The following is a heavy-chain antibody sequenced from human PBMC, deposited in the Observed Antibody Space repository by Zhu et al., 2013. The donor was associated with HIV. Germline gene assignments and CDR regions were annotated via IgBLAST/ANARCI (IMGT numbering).Heavy chain of an antibody. CDR3: ARDFYGSGTYFYAFDF. CDR1: GYTFTGSY. CDR2: INPNSGGA. J-gene: IGHJ3*01. D-gene: IGHD1-26*01. Sequence: QVQLVQSGAEVKKPGASVKVSCKASGYTFTGSYIHWVRQTPGQGLEWMGWINPNSGGANHAPKFPGRVTVTWDTSISTAYMELGRLRSDDTALYYCARDFYGSGTYFYAFDFWGQGTMVTVSS. V-gene: IGHV1-2*02.